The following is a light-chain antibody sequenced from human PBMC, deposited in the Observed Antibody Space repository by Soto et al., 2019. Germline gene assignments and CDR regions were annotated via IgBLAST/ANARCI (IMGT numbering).Light chain of an antibody. V-gene: IGLV2-14*01. Sequence: QSALTQPASVSGSPGQSITISCTGTSSDVGGYNYVSWYQQHPGKAPKLMIYEVSNRPSGVSNRFSGSKSGNTASPTISRLQAEDGADYYCSSYTSGSTWVFGGGTKLTVL. CDR3: SSYTSGSTWV. J-gene: IGLJ3*02. CDR2: EVS. CDR1: SSDVGGYNY.